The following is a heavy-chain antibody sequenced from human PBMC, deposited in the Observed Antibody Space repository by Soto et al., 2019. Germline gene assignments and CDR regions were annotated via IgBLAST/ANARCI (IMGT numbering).Heavy chain of an antibody. CDR3: ARKPIYHFFAGYYSVDY. Sequence: QVQLRQWGAGLLKPSETLSLTCAVFGGSFSDYYWTWIRQPPGKGLECIGEINHSGTTSYNPSLKSRLTISVDTYNNQFSLKLSSVTAAYTAVYYCARKPIYHFFAGYYSVDYWGQGTLVTVSS. V-gene: IGHV4-34*01. CDR2: INHSGTT. J-gene: IGHJ4*02. D-gene: IGHD3-9*01. CDR1: GGSFSDYY.